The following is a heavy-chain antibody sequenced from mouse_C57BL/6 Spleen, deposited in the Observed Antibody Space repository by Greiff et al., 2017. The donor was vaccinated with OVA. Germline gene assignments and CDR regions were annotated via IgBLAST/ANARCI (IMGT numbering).Heavy chain of an antibody. D-gene: IGHD1-1*01. CDR1: GFTFSSYA. CDR2: ISDGGSYT. CDR3: ASYYYGSSYYFDY. Sequence: EVKVEESGGGLVKPGGSLKLSCAASGFTFSSYAMSWVRQTPEKRLEWVATISDGGSYTYYPDNVKGRFTISRDNAKNNLYLQMSHLKSEDTAMYYCASYYYGSSYYFDYWGQGTTLTVSS. J-gene: IGHJ2*01. V-gene: IGHV5-4*03.